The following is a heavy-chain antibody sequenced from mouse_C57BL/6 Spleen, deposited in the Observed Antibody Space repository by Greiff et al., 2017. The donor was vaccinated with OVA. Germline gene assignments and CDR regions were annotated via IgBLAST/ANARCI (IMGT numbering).Heavy chain of an antibody. CDR1: GYTFTSYW. V-gene: IGHV1-55*01. D-gene: IGHD1-1*02. Sequence: QVQLQQPGAELVKPGASVKMSCKASGYTFTSYWITWVKQRPGQGLEWIGDIYPGSGSTNYNEKFKGKATLTVDTSSSTAYMQLSSLTSEDLAVYYCARDGTAVVGDYWGQGTTLTVSS. CDR3: ARDGTAVVGDY. J-gene: IGHJ2*01. CDR2: IYPGSGST.